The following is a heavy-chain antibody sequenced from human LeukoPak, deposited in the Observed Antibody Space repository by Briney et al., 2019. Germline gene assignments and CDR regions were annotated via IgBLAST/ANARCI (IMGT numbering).Heavy chain of an antibody. V-gene: IGHV4-39*01. Sequence: SETLSLTCTVSGGSISSSSYYWGWIRQPPGKGLEWIGSLYYSGSAYYNPSLKSRVTISVDTYKNQFSLNLNSVTAADTAVYYCARLYCRGGSCYSGTGCFDYWGQGTLVTVSS. CDR2: LYYSGSA. CDR3: ARLYCRGGSCYSGTGCFDY. CDR1: GGSISSSSYY. D-gene: IGHD2-15*01. J-gene: IGHJ4*02.